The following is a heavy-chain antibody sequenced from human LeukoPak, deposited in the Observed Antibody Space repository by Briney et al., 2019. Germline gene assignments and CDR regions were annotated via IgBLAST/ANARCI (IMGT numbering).Heavy chain of an antibody. Sequence: GGSLRLSCAASGFTFSSYSMNWVRQAPGKGLEWVSYISSSSSTIYYADSVKGRFTISRDNAKNSLYLQMNSLRAEDTAVYYCARGPDYGAADYWGQGTLVTVSS. CDR2: ISSSSSTI. V-gene: IGHV3-48*01. J-gene: IGHJ4*02. D-gene: IGHD4-17*01. CDR3: ARGPDYGAADY. CDR1: GFTFSSYS.